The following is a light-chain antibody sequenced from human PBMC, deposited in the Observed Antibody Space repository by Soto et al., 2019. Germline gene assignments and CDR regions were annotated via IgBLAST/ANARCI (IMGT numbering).Light chain of an antibody. CDR3: QQYNNWPRT. Sequence: ETVMTQSPVTLSVSPGERVTLSCRASQSVRSHLAWYQQKPGQAPRLLTFGASTRATGIPARFSGSGSGTEFTLTISSLQSEDFVVYYCQQYNNWPRTFGQGTKVDIK. CDR2: GAS. CDR1: QSVRSH. V-gene: IGKV3-15*01. J-gene: IGKJ1*01.